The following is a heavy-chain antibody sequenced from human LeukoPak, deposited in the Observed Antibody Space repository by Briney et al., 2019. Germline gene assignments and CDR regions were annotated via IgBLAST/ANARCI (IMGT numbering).Heavy chain of an antibody. CDR2: IYYSGST. CDR3: ARHITMVRGVIILPNWFDP. V-gene: IGHV4-39*01. J-gene: IGHJ5*02. D-gene: IGHD3-10*01. CDR1: GGSISSSSYY. Sequence: PSETLSLTCSDSGGSISSSSYYWGWIRQPPGKGLEWIGSIYYSGSTYYNPSLKSRVTISVDTSKNQFSLKLSSVTAADTAVYYCARHITMVRGVIILPNWFDPWGQGTLVTVSS.